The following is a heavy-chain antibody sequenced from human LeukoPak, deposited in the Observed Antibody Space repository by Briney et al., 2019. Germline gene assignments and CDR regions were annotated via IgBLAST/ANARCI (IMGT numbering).Heavy chain of an antibody. J-gene: IGHJ4*02. D-gene: IGHD1-26*01. CDR1: GFKFTNYL. Sequence: GESLKISCQGFGFKFTNYLIGWVRQMPGKGLEWMGIIYPGDSDTRYSPSFQGQVTISADKSISTAYLQWSSLKASDTAMYYCARQGLRREQGPNDYWGQGTLVTVSS. CDR2: IYPGDSDT. V-gene: IGHV5-51*01. CDR3: ARQGLRREQGPNDY.